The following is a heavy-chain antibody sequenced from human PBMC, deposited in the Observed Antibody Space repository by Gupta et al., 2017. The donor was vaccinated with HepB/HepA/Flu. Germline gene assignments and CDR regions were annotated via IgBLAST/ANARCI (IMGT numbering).Heavy chain of an antibody. J-gene: IGHJ5*02. CDR1: GFTFSCYL. CDR2: ISGSGGST. V-gene: IGHV3-23*01. CDR3: AKDSLPLYSSGWYGWFDP. Sequence: EVQLLESGGCWVQPGGSMRLSCSSSGFTFSCYLWGRVRPAPGKGLEWVSAISGSGGSTYYADSVKGRFTISRDNSKNTLYLQMNSLRAEDTAVYYCAKDSLPLYSSGWYGWFDPWGQGTLVTVSS. D-gene: IGHD6-19*01.